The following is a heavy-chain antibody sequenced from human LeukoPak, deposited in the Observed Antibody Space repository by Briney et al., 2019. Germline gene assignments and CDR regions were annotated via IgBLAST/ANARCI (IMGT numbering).Heavy chain of an antibody. CDR1: GFTFSSYS. Sequence: GGSLRLSCAASGFTFSSYSMNWVRQAPGKGLEWVSSISSSSSYIYYADSVKGRFTISRDNAKNSLYLQMNSLRAEDTAVYYCARAPTVTTYNGDAFDIWGQGTMVTVSS. CDR2: ISSSSSYI. CDR3: ARAPTVTTYNGDAFDI. D-gene: IGHD4-11*01. V-gene: IGHV3-21*01. J-gene: IGHJ3*02.